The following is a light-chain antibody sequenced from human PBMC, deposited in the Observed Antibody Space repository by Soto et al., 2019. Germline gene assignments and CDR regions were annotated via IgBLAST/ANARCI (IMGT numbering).Light chain of an antibody. CDR2: AAS. CDR1: QGITNF. Sequence: DIQLTESPSSLSASVGDRVTIPCRASQGITNFLAWFQQKPGQAPKALIYAASYLHDGVSSKFSGSGSGRRFTLTIDNIQPEDFATYYCHQYDSFPITFGHGTRLEI. CDR3: HQYDSFPIT. J-gene: IGKJ5*01. V-gene: IGKV1-16*02.